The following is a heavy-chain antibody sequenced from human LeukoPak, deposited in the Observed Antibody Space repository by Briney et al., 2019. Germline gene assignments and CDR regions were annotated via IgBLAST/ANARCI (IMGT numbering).Heavy chain of an antibody. CDR3: ARGSSSRQCSGTSCYIDP. V-gene: IGHV3-23*01. Sequence: GGSLRLSCAASGFTFSNYAMQWVRQAPGKGLEWVSGISASGGSTFYAESVKGRFTISRDNSKNTLFLQMNTLRAEDTADYYCARGSSSRQCSGTSCYIDPWGQGTVVTVS. D-gene: IGHD2-2*02. J-gene: IGHJ5*02. CDR2: ISASGGST. CDR1: GFTFSNYA.